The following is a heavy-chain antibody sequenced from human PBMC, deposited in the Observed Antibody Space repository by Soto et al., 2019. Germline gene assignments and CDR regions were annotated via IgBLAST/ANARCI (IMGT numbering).Heavy chain of an antibody. V-gene: IGHV3-15*07. J-gene: IGHJ4*01. Sequence: GGSLRLSCAASGFTFSNAWINWVRQAPGKGLEWVGRIKSKTDGGTTDFAASVKGRFAISRDDSKNMVYLQMNSQKTEDTAVYYCTTDSYITPVIIRIDYSGHGTLVTVSS. CDR3: TTDSYITPVIIRIDY. CDR2: IKSKTDGGTT. CDR1: GFTFSNAW. D-gene: IGHD1-20*01.